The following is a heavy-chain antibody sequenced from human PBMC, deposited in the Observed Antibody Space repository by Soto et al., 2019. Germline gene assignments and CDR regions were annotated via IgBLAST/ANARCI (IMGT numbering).Heavy chain of an antibody. D-gene: IGHD2-15*01. CDR3: ASAKLLLPWVLDY. CDR1: EVTSCSYS. V-gene: IGHV3-48*01. CDR2: IFASSSTI. Sequence: RHSNSVAEVTSCSYSMLRVRKAPGKGLEWVSYIFASSSTIYYADSVKGGFTISRDDSKNTLFLQMKSLRAEDMAVYYCASAKLLLPWVLDYWGQGTLVPVSS. J-gene: IGHJ4*02.